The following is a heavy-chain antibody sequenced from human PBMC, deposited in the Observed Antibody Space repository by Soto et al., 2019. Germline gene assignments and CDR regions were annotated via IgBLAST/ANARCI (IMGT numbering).Heavy chain of an antibody. CDR3: ARYSLATFDY. V-gene: IGHV4-59*01. CDR1: GGSISSYY. CDR2: IYYSGST. D-gene: IGHD2-21*01. J-gene: IGHJ4*02. Sequence: SETLSLTCTVSGGSISSYYWSWIRQPPGRGLGWIGYIYYSGSTNYNPSLKSRVTISVDTSKNQFSLKLSSVAAADTAVYYCARYSLATFDYWGQGTLVTVSS.